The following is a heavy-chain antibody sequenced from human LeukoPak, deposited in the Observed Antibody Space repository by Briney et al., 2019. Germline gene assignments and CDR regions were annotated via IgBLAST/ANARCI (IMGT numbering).Heavy chain of an antibody. CDR1: GGSFSGYY. D-gene: IGHD1-7*01. J-gene: IGHJ5*02. Sequence: SETLSLTCAVYGGSFSGYYWSWIRQPPGKGLEWIGEINHSGSTNYNPSLKSRVAISVDTSKSQFSLKLSSVTAADTAVYYCARSNYGNFDPWGQGTLVTVSS. CDR3: ARSNYGNFDP. CDR2: INHSGST. V-gene: IGHV4-34*01.